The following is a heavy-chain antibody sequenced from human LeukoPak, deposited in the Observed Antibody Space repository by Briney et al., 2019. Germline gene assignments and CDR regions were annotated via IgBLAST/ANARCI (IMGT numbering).Heavy chain of an antibody. J-gene: IGHJ4*02. Sequence: PGGSLRLSCAASGFSITKYWMHWVRQAPGKGLMWVSRISGDESVKDYADSVQSRFSISRDNAKNTVYLQMNSLRVDDTAVYYCVKFLSPVVWGQGALVTVSS. V-gene: IGHV3-74*01. CDR2: ISGDESVK. CDR3: VKFLSPVV. D-gene: IGHD3-16*02. CDR1: GFSITKYW.